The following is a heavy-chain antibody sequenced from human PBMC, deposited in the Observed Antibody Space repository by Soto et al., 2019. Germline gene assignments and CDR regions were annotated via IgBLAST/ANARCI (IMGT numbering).Heavy chain of an antibody. CDR2: INHSGST. D-gene: IGHD2-21*01. CDR1: GGSFSGYY. J-gene: IGHJ4*02. V-gene: IGHV4-34*01. CDR3: ARGSRREFPPSYYFDY. Sequence: SETLSLTCAVYGGSFSGYYWSWIRQPPGKGLEWIGEINHSGSTNYNPSLKSRVTISVDTSKNQFSLKLSSVTAADPAVYYCARGSRREFPPSYYFDYWGQGTLVTVSS.